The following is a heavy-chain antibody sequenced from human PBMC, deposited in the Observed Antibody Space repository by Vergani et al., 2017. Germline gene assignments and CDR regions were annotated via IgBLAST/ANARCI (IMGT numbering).Heavy chain of an antibody. CDR2: IYYSGTS. CDR1: GASIVGSNFY. Sequence: QLQLQESGPGPVQPSETLSLTCTVSGASIVGSNFYWGWIRQSLGKGLEWIGNIYYSGTSYFNPSLKSRVTISVDRPKNQISMKLTAVTAADTAVYYCVRLQLERRGSDGAFDIWGPGTLVTVSS. J-gene: IGHJ3*02. D-gene: IGHD1-1*01. CDR3: VRLQLERRGSDGAFDI. V-gene: IGHV4-39*01.